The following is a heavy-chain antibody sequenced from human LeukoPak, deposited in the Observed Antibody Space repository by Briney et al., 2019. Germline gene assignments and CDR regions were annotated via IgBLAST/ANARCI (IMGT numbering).Heavy chain of an antibody. CDR3: ARSTYGDYDD. Sequence: SQTLSLTCTVSGGSISSGSYYWSWIRQPAGKGLEWIGEINHSGSTNYNPSLKSRVTISVDTSKNQFSLKLSSVTAADTAVYYCARSTYGDYDDWGQGTLVTVSS. CDR2: INHSGST. V-gene: IGHV4-61*09. CDR1: GGSISSGSYY. J-gene: IGHJ4*02. D-gene: IGHD4-17*01.